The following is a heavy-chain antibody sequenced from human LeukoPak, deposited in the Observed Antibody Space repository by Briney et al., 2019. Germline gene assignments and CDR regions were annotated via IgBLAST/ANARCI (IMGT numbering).Heavy chain of an antibody. J-gene: IGHJ4*02. V-gene: IGHV4-59*12. Sequence: SETLSLTCAVYGGSFSGYYWSWLRQPPGKGLEWIGYIYYSGSTNYNPSLKSRVTISVDTSKKKYSLMLSSVTAADTAVYYCARVATGYYDFWSGYFGVDYWGQGTLVTVSS. CDR1: GGSFSGYY. CDR3: ARVATGYYDFWSGYFGVDY. D-gene: IGHD3-3*01. CDR2: IYYSGST.